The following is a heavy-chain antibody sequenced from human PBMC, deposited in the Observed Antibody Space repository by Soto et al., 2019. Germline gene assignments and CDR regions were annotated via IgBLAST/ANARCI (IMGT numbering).Heavy chain of an antibody. V-gene: IGHV3-7*04. CDR2: IKQDGSEK. D-gene: IGHD6-6*01. CDR1: GFTFSGYW. Sequence: GGSLRLSCAASGFTFSGYWMSWVRQAPGKGLEWVANIKQDGSEKYYVDSVKGRFTISRDNAKNSLYLQMNSLRPEDMAVYYCARRARPDFYYMDVWGKGTTVTVSS. CDR3: ARRARPDFYYMDV. J-gene: IGHJ6*03.